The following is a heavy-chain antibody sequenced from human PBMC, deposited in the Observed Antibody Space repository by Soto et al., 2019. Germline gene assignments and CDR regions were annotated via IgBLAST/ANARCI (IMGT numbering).Heavy chain of an antibody. D-gene: IGHD6-6*01. CDR3: ARGGVYSSSSLPRFYYYAMDV. Sequence: EVQLVESGGGLVQPGGSLRLSCAASGFTFSNYWMNWVRQAPGKGLEWVANIKQDGTEEYYVDSRRGRFTISRDNAKNSLSLQINSLRAEDTAVFYCARGGVYSSSSLPRFYYYAMDVWGQGTTVTVSS. V-gene: IGHV3-7*01. CDR1: GFTFSNYW. CDR2: IKQDGTEE. J-gene: IGHJ6*02.